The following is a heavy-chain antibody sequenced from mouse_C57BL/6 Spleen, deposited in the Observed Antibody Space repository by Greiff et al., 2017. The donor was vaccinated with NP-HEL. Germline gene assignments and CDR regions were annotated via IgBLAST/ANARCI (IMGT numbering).Heavy chain of an antibody. CDR3: ARGGLRRGDAMDY. V-gene: IGHV1-19*01. CDR1: GYRFPDYY. CDR2: INPYNGGT. J-gene: IGHJ4*01. Sequence: EVQLQQSGPVLVKPGASVKMSCKASGYRFPDYYMNWVKQSHGKSLEWIGVINPYNGGTSYNQKFKGKATLTVDKSSSTAYMELNSLTSEDSAGYYCARGGLRRGDAMDYWGQGTSVTVSS. D-gene: IGHD2-4*01.